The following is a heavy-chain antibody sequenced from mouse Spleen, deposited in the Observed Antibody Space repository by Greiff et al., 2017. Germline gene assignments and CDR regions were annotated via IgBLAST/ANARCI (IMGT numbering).Heavy chain of an antibody. D-gene: IGHD2-14*01. Sequence: QVQLKQSGPGLVAPSQSLSITCTVSGFSLTNYAVHWVRQSPGKGLEWLGVIWSDGSTDYNAAFISRLSISKDNSKSQVFFKMNSLQADDTAIYYCATYYRYDEGFAYWGQGTLVTVSA. CDR3: ATYYRYDEGFAY. CDR1: GFSLTNYA. V-gene: IGHV2-4-1*01. J-gene: IGHJ3*01. CDR2: IWSDGST.